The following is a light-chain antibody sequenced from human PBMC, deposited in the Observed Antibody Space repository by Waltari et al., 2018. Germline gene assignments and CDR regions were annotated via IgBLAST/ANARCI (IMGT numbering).Light chain of an antibody. Sequence: QAVVTQEPSVTVSPGGTVTLTCGSSTGAVTSSHYPYWFQQKPGQAPRTLVYDTSNKHSGTPARFSGSVVGGKAALTLSGAQPEYEAEYYCLLHYSGPRVFGGGTKVTVL. CDR3: LLHYSGPRV. V-gene: IGLV7-46*01. CDR1: TGAVTSSHY. J-gene: IGLJ2*01. CDR2: DTS.